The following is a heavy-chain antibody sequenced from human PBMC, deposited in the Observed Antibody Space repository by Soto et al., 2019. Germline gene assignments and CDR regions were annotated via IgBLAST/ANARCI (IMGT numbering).Heavy chain of an antibody. V-gene: IGHV3-49*03. CDR2: IRSKAYGGTT. CDR3: TRDYRPGEADAFDI. Sequence: SLRLSCTASGFTFGDYAMSWFRQAPGKGLEWVGFIRSKAYGGTTEYAASVKGRFTISRDDSKSIAYLQMNSLKTEDTAVYYCTRDYRPGEADAFDIWGQGTMVTVS. J-gene: IGHJ3*02. CDR1: GFTFGDYA.